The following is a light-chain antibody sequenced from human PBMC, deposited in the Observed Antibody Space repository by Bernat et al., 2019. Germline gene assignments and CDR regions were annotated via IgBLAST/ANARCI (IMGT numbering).Light chain of an antibody. J-gene: IGKJ1*01. CDR2: YAS. CDR1: QSVGSS. V-gene: IGKV6-21*02. Sequence: KNTITCQASQSVGSSLHWYQQKPDQSPKLLIKYASQSISGVPSRFSGSGSGTDFTLTINSLEVEDAATYYCQQSSSFPQTVGQGTKVEIK. CDR3: QQSSSFPQT.